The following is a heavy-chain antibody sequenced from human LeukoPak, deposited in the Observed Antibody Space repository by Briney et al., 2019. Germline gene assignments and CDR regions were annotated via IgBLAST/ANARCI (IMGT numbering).Heavy chain of an antibody. Sequence: SETLSLTCTVSGGSISSSSYYWGWIRQPPGKGLEWIGSIYYSGSTYYNPSLESRVTISVDTSKNQFSLKLSSVTAADTAVYYCARHCSSTSCYYGMDVWGQGTTVTVSS. CDR2: IYYSGST. CDR3: ARHCSSTSCYYGMDV. D-gene: IGHD2-2*01. J-gene: IGHJ6*02. V-gene: IGHV4-39*01. CDR1: GGSISSSSYY.